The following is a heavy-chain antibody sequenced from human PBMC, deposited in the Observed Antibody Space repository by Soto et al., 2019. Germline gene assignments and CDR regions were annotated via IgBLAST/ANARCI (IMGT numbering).Heavy chain of an antibody. Sequence: EVQLVESGGGLVQPGGSLRLSCAGSGFTLSDHYIDWVRQAPGKGLEWVGRSRDKPQGYSTAYAASVKGRFTTSRDESKNSAYLQMNSLKTEDTAVYYCVRATNFSVSSGYSRCLDYWGQGTLVSVSS. CDR2: SRDKPQGYST. V-gene: IGHV3-72*01. CDR1: GFTLSDHY. CDR3: VRATNFSVSSGYSRCLDY. J-gene: IGHJ4*02. D-gene: IGHD3-22*01.